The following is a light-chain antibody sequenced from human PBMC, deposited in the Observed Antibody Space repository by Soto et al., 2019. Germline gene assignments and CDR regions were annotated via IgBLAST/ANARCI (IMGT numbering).Light chain of an antibody. CDR2: DAF. V-gene: IGKV3-11*01. J-gene: IGKJ5*01. Sequence: EIVLTQSPDTLSLSPGERATLSCRASQSVITYLAWYQQKPGQAPRLLIYDAFNRAAGIPARFSGSGSGTDFTLTISSLEPEDFAVYYCQQRYIWPPITFGQGTRLEIK. CDR1: QSVITY. CDR3: QQRYIWPPIT.